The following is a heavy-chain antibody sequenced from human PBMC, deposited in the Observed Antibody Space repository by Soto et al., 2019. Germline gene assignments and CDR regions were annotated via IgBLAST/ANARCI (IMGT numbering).Heavy chain of an antibody. CDR2: FYYSGST. V-gene: IGHV4-31*03. CDR3: VGGGSYYDSSGYPGIDAFDI. J-gene: IGHJ3*02. Sequence: PSETLSLTCTVSGGSISSGGYYWSWIRQHPGKGLELIGYFYYSGSTYYNPSFKSRVTISVDTSKNQFSLKLSSVTASDTAVYYCVGGGSYYDSSGYPGIDAFDIWGQGTMVTVSS. D-gene: IGHD3-22*01. CDR1: GGSISSGGYY.